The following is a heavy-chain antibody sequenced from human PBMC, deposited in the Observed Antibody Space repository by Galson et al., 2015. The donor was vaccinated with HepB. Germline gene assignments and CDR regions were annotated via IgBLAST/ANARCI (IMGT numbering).Heavy chain of an antibody. CDR1: GFTFRNYG. CDR2: LWYDGTNK. V-gene: IGHV3-33*01. D-gene: IGHD3-22*01. J-gene: IGHJ4*02. Sequence: SLRLSCAASGFTFRNYGMHWVRQAPGKGLEWVASLWYDGTNKKYVDAVKGRFSISRGNSRNTLYLQMNSLSAEDTAVYYCAREGFDTSGYYPDYWGLGNLVTVSS. CDR3: AREGFDTSGYYPDY.